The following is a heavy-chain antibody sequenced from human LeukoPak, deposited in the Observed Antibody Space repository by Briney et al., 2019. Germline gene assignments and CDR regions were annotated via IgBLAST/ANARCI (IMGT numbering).Heavy chain of an antibody. CDR2: IYHSGST. J-gene: IGHJ3*02. Sequence: SETLSLTCAVSGGSISSSNWWSWVRQPPGKGLEWIGYIYHSGSTYYNPSLKSRVTISVDRSKNQFSLKLSSVTAADTAVYYCARGLPLTPDAFDIWGQGTMVTVSS. CDR3: ARGLPLTPDAFDI. V-gene: IGHV4-4*02. D-gene: IGHD4-23*01. CDR1: GGSISSSNW.